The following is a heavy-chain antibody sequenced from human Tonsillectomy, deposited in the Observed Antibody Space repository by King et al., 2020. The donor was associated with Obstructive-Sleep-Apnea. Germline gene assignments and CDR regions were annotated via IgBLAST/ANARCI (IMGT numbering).Heavy chain of an antibody. CDR1: GFTFSSYW. J-gene: IGHJ6*02. CDR3: AKTPYRYYGLDV. D-gene: IGHD3-16*02. Sequence: VQLVESGGGLVQPGGSLRLSCAASGFTFSSYWMFWVRQTPGKGLVWVSRINSDGSSTSHADSVKGRFTISRDNAKNTLYLQMNSRRAEDTAVYYCAKTPYRYYGLDVWGQGTTVTVSS. V-gene: IGHV3-74*01. CDR2: INSDGSST.